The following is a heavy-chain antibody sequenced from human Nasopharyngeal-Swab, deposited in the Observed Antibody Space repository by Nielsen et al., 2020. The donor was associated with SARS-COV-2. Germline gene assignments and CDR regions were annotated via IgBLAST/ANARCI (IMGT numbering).Heavy chain of an antibody. V-gene: IGHV3-49*03. CDR1: GFTFGDYA. D-gene: IGHD6-19*01. CDR3: TSEGSGWLYFDY. CDR2: IRSKAYGGTT. Sequence: GGSLRLSCTASGFTFGDYAMSWFRQSPGKGLEWVGFIRSKAYGGTTEYAASVKGRFTISRDDSKSIAYLQMNSLKTEDTAVYYCTSEGSGWLYFDYWGQGTLVTVSS. J-gene: IGHJ4*02.